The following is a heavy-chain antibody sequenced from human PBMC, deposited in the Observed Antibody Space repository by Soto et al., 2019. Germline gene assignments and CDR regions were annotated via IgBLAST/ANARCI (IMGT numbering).Heavy chain of an antibody. V-gene: IGHV1-18*01. CDR1: GYSFTNYG. CDR3: ARDRGVAPPVAGNTHYYYYMDV. D-gene: IGHD6-19*01. Sequence: QDQLVQSGVEVKKPGASVKVSCKASGYSFTNYGITWVRQAPGQGFEWMGWISAYNGNTNYAQKFQGRVTITPDASTSTAYLELRSLRSDDTAVYYCARDRGVAPPVAGNTHYYYYMDVWGKGTTVTVSS. J-gene: IGHJ6*03. CDR2: ISAYNGNT.